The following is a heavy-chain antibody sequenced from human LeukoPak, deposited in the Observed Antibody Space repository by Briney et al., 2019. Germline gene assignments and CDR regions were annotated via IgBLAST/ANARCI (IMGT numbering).Heavy chain of an antibody. CDR1: GFTFSTYD. D-gene: IGHD3-10*01. Sequence: PGGSLRLSCAASGFTFSTYDMNWLRQAPGKGLVGVSRIDSGGSSTIYADSVKGRFTISRDNAKNMLYLQMNSLRVEDTAVYYCARDTGTWGQGALVTVSS. J-gene: IGHJ5*02. V-gene: IGHV3-74*01. CDR2: IDSGGSST. CDR3: ARDTGT.